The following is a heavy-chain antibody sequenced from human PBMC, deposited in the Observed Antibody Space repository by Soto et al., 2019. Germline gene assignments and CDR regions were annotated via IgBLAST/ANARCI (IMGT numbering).Heavy chain of an antibody. V-gene: IGHV1-3*01. CDR2: INAGNGNT. CDR3: ATHPSLGGSYYFDY. D-gene: IGHD1-26*01. CDR1: GYTLTSYA. Sequence: QVQLVQSGAEVKKPGASVKVSCKASGYTLTSYAMHWGRQAPGQRIEWMGWINAGNGNTKYSQKFQGRVTITRDTSASTAYMELSSLRSEDTAVYYCATHPSLGGSYYFDYWGQGTLVTVSS. J-gene: IGHJ4*02.